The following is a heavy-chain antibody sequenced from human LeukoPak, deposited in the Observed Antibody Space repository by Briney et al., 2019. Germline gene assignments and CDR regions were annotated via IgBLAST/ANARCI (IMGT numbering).Heavy chain of an antibody. J-gene: IGHJ6*03. CDR2: ISGSGGST. V-gene: IGHV3-23*01. Sequence: PGGSLRLSCAASGFTFSSYAMSWVRQAPGKGLEWVSAISGSGGSTYYADSVKGRLTISRDNSKNTLYLQMNSLRAEDTAVYYCARLEKNSYYYMDVWGKGTTVTVSS. CDR3: ARLEKNSYYYMDV. D-gene: IGHD1-1*01. CDR1: GFTFSSYA.